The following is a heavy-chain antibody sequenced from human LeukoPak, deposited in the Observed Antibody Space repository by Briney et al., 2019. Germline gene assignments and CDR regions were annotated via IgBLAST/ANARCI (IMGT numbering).Heavy chain of an antibody. D-gene: IGHD3-9*01. V-gene: IGHV3-23*01. CDR3: AKVFDIRGDPSDY. CDR2: ISGSGGST. J-gene: IGHJ4*02. CDR1: GFTFSSYA. Sequence: PGTSLRLSCAASGFTFSSYAMSWVRQAPGKGLEWVSAISGSGGSTYYADSVKGRFTISRDNSKNTLYLQMNSLRAEDTAVYYCAKVFDIRGDPSDYWGQGTLVTVSS.